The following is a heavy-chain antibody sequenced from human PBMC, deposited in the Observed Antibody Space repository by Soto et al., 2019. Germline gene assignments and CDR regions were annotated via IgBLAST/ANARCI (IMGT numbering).Heavy chain of an antibody. CDR3: AKVIFAAACAATDAFDL. V-gene: IGHV3-23*01. Sequence: GGSLRLSCAASGFTFSSHAMSWLRQAPGTGPEWVAFVDGSGGDTSYADSVKGRFTISRDNSDNSLYLHMNSLRAEDTGRYFCAKVIFAAACAATDAFDLWGQGTLVTGSS. CDR2: VDGSGGDT. CDR1: GFTFSSHA. D-gene: IGHD2-15*01. J-gene: IGHJ4*02.